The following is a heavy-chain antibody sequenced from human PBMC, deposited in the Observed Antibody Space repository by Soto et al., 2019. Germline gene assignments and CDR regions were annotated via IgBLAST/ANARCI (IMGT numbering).Heavy chain of an antibody. CDR1: GFTFSTYA. D-gene: IGHD6-19*01. CDR3: AKETITVAGGLDS. V-gene: IGHV3-23*01. J-gene: IGHJ4*02. CDR2: ISGRAGTT. Sequence: GGSLRLSCAGSGFTFSTYAMTWVRQAPGKGLEWVSSISGRAGTTYYADSVKGRFTISRDNAKNNLFLEITNLRPEDTAVYFRAKETITVAGGLDSWGQGTLVTVSS.